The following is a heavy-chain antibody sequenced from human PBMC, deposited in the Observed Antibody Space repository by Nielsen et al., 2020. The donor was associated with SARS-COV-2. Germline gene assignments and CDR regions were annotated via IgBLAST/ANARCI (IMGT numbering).Heavy chain of an antibody. V-gene: IGHV3-21*04. CDR3: ARDFHFRGELTSWYFDL. CDR2: ITGTSSHI. CDR1: GFAFSSYT. D-gene: IGHD3-16*02. Sequence: GESLKISCAASGFAFSSYTMSWVRQAPGKGLEWVSFITGTSSHISYGDSVRGRFTISRDNAKNSLHLQMNSLRADDTAVYYCARDFHFRGELTSWYFDLWGHGALVTVSS. J-gene: IGHJ2*01.